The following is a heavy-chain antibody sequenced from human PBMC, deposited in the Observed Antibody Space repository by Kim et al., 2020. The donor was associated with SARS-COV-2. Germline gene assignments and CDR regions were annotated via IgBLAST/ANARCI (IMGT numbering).Heavy chain of an antibody. CDR3: ARARGYSYGPFDY. J-gene: IGHJ4*02. CDR2: VSYDGSNK. V-gene: IGHV3-30*04. Sequence: GGSLRLSCAASGFTFSSYAMHWVRQAPGKGLEWVAVVSYDGSNKYYADSVKGRFTISRDNSKNTLYLQMNSLRAEDTAVYYCARARGYSYGPFDYWGQGTLVTVSS. CDR1: GFTFSSYA. D-gene: IGHD5-18*01.